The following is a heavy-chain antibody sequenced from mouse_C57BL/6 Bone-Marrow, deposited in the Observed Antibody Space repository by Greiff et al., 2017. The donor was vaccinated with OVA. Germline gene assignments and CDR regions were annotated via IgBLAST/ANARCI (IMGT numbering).Heavy chain of an antibody. CDR1: GYTFTSYW. CDR3: ARSYYGSTSFAY. J-gene: IGHJ3*01. Sequence: QVQLQESGAELVRPGTSVKLSCKASGYTFTSYWMHWVKQRPGQGLEWIGVIDPSDSYTNYNQKFKGKATLTVDTSSSTAYMQLSSLTSEDSAVYDCARSYYGSTSFAYWGQGTLVTVSA. D-gene: IGHD1-1*01. CDR2: IDPSDSYT. V-gene: IGHV1-59*01.